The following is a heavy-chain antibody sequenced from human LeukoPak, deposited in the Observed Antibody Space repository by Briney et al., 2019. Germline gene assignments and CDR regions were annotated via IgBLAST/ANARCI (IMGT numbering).Heavy chain of an antibody. J-gene: IGHJ4*02. V-gene: IGHV4-31*03. CDR3: ARGVPAAIPYNYFDY. CDR2: IYYSGST. D-gene: IGHD2-2*02. Sequence: SETLSLTCTVSGSSISSGGYYWSWIRQHPGKGLEWIEYIYYSGSTYYNPSLKSRVTISVDTSKNQFSLKLSSVTAADTAVYYCARGVPAAIPYNYFDYWGQGTLVTVSS. CDR1: GSSISSGGYY.